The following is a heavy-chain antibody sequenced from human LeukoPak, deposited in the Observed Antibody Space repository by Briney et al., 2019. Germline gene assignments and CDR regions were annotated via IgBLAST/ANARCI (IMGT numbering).Heavy chain of an antibody. J-gene: IGHJ6*02. Sequence: SETLSLTCAVYGGSFSGYYWSWIRQPPGKGLEWIGEINHSGSTNYNPSFKSRVTISVDTSKNQFSLKLSSVTAADTAVYYCARYRGYSYGAYYYYYGMDVWGQGTTVTVSS. CDR3: ARYRGYSYGAYYYYYGMDV. V-gene: IGHV4-34*01. CDR2: INHSGST. D-gene: IGHD5-18*01. CDR1: GGSFSGYY.